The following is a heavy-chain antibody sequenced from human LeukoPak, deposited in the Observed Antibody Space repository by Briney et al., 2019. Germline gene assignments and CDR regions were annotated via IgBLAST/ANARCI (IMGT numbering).Heavy chain of an antibody. Sequence: PSETLSLTCAVYGGSFSGYYWSWIRQPPGKGLEWIGEINHSGSTNYNPSLKSRVTISVDTSKNQFSLKPSSVTAADTAVYYCARVPDYYDSSGYYDDAFDIWGQGTMVTVSS. CDR3: ARVPDYYDSSGYYDDAFDI. CDR1: GGSFSGYY. D-gene: IGHD3-22*01. CDR2: INHSGST. V-gene: IGHV4-34*01. J-gene: IGHJ3*02.